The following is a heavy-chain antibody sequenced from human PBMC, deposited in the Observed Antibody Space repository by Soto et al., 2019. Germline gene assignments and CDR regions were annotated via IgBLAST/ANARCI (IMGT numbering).Heavy chain of an antibody. D-gene: IGHD5-18*01. Sequence: SETLSLTCIVSGGSISSNNYYWNWIRQPPGKGLEWIGYIHYTGTTHYNPSLKSRVIISVDTAKNQVSLKMSSMTAADTAMFYCVRQGRGYSFYESWGQGTPVTVSS. CDR3: VRQGRGYSFYES. CDR1: GGSISSNNYY. V-gene: IGHV4-30-4*01. CDR2: IHYTGTT. J-gene: IGHJ5*02.